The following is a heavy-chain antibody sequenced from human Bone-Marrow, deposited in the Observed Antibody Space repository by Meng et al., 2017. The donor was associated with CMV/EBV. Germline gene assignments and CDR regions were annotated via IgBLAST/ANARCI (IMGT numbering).Heavy chain of an antibody. D-gene: IGHD1-26*01. CDR2: IIPILGIA. CDR1: GGTFSSYA. J-gene: IGHJ1*01. Sequence: SVKVSCKASGGTFSSYAISWVRQAPGQGLEWMGGIIPILGIANYAQKFQGRVTITADKSTSTAYMELSSLRSEDTAVYYCARDRFPQRSTKIVGATRYFQHWGQGTLVTVSS. CDR3: ARDRFPQRSTKIVGATRYFQH. V-gene: IGHV1-69*10.